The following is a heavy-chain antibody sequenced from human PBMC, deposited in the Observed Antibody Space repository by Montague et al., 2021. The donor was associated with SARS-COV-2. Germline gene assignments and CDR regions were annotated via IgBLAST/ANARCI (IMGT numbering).Heavy chain of an antibody. CDR1: GGSMNSGGYY. D-gene: IGHD5-12*01. CDR2: IYYTGST. CDR3: ARGRGYTGYDSD. J-gene: IGHJ4*02. Sequence: TLSLTCTVSGGSMNSGGYYWSWIRQHPGKGLEWIGYIYYTGSTFYNPSLKSRLTMSVDTSQSQFSLRLISVTAADTAVYYCARGRGYTGYDSDWGQGTLVTVTS. V-gene: IGHV4-31*03.